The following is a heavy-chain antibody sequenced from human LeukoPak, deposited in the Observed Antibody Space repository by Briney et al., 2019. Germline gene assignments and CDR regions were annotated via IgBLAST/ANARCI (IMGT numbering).Heavy chain of an antibody. Sequence: GGSLRLSCAASGFTFSSYAMSWVRQAPGKGLEWVSAISGSGGSTYYADSVKGRFTISRDNSKNTLYLQMYSLRAEDTAVYYCAKAIPYYDFWSGYYGDDAFDIWGQGTMVTVSS. V-gene: IGHV3-23*01. D-gene: IGHD3-3*01. CDR2: ISGSGGST. CDR1: GFTFSSYA. CDR3: AKAIPYYDFWSGYYGDDAFDI. J-gene: IGHJ3*02.